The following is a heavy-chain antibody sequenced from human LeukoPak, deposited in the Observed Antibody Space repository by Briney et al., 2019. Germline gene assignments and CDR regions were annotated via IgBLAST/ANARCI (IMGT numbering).Heavy chain of an antibody. J-gene: IGHJ6*03. CDR2: INHSGST. V-gene: IGHV4-34*01. Sequence: SETLSLTCAVYGGSFSGYYWSWIRQPPGKGLEWIGEINHSGSTNYNPSLKSRVTISVDTSKNQFSLKLSSVTAADTAVYYCARGKPTVTAYYYYYMDVWGKGTTVAVSS. CDR3: ARGKPTVTAYYYYYMDV. D-gene: IGHD4-17*01. CDR1: GGSFSGYY.